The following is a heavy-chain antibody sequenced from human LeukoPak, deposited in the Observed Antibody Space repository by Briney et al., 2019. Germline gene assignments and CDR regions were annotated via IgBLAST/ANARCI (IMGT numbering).Heavy chain of an antibody. D-gene: IGHD5-12*01. V-gene: IGHV4-39*01. CDR1: GGSISSSSYY. CDR3: ARAGISGYGP. Sequence: SETLSLTCIVSGGSISSSSYYWGWIRQPPGKGLEWIGSIYYSGITYYNPSLKSRVTISVDTSKNQFSLKLSSVTAADTAVYYCARAGISGYGPWGQGTLVTVSS. J-gene: IGHJ5*02. CDR2: IYYSGIT.